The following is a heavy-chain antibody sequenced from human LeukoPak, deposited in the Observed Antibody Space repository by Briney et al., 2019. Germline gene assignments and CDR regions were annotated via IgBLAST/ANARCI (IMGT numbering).Heavy chain of an antibody. CDR3: ARRALSWYVWGSYRPGFDY. V-gene: IGHV4-34*01. J-gene: IGHJ4*02. D-gene: IGHD3-16*02. CDR1: GGSFSGYY. Sequence: SETLSLTCAVYGGSFSGYYWGWIRQPPGKGQEWIGEINHSGSTNYNPSLKSRVTISVDTSKNQFSLKLSSVTAADTAVYYCARRALSWYVWGSYRPGFDYWGQGTLVTVSS. CDR2: INHSGST.